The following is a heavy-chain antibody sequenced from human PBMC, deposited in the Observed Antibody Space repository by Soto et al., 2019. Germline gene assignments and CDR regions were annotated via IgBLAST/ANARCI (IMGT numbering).Heavy chain of an antibody. D-gene: IGHD3-16*02. CDR3: ARDRPALRLGELSSRGFDY. J-gene: IGHJ4*02. CDR1: GFTFSSYA. V-gene: IGHV3-23*01. Sequence: EVQLLESGGGLVQPGGSLRLSCAASGFTFSSYAMSWVRQAPGKGLEWVSSIGGSGGTTYYADSVKGRFTISRDNSKNTLYLQMHSLRGEDTAVYYCARDRPALRLGELSSRGFDYWGQGTLVTVSS. CDR2: IGGSGGTT.